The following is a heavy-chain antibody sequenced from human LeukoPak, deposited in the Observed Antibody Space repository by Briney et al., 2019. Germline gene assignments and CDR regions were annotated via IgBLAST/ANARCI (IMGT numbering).Heavy chain of an antibody. Sequence: GASVKVSCKASGGTFSSYAISWVRQAPGQGLEWMGGIIPIFGTANYAQKFQGRVTITADESTSTAYMELSSLRSEDTAVYYCAPTWYSSGWYMVYWGQGTLVTVSS. V-gene: IGHV1-69*13. CDR3: APTWYSSGWYMVY. J-gene: IGHJ4*02. D-gene: IGHD6-19*01. CDR1: GGTFSSYA. CDR2: IIPIFGTA.